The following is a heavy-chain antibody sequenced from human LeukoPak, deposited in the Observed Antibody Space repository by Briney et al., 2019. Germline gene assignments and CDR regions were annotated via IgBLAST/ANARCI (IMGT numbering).Heavy chain of an antibody. J-gene: IGHJ4*02. Sequence: PGGSLRLSCAASGFTFSSYGMHWVRQAPGKGLEWVAVISYDGSNKYYADSVKGRFTISRDNSKDTLYLQMNSLRAEDTAVYYCAKVGQAYCSSTSCLTELDYWGQGTLVTVSS. D-gene: IGHD2-2*01. CDR1: GFTFSSYG. CDR3: AKVGQAYCSSTSCLTELDY. V-gene: IGHV3-30*18. CDR2: ISYDGSNK.